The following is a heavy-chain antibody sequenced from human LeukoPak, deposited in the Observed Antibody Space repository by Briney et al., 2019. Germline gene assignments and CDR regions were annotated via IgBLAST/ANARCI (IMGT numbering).Heavy chain of an antibody. D-gene: IGHD3-10*01. CDR1: GFNVSRNY. CDR2: LYSGGSI. V-gene: IGHV3-53*01. Sequence: PGGSLRLSCAASGFNVSRNYMSWVRQAPGKGLEWVSVLYSGGSIYYADSVKGRFTISRDNSKNTLYLQMNSLRAEDTAVYYCAKDPDDYYGSGNVFDYWGQGTLVTVSS. CDR3: AKDPDDYYGSGNVFDY. J-gene: IGHJ4*02.